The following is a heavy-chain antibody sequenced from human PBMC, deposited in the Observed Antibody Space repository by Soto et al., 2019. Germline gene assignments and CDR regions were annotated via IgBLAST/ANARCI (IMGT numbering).Heavy chain of an antibody. Sequence: PGGSLRLSCAASGFTFSSYAMSWVRQAPGKGLEWVSAISGSGGSTYYADSVKGRFTISRDSSKNTLYLQINSLRAADTAVYYCAKDAVLRFLEWSTTLYYYGMDVWGQGTTVTVSS. CDR3: AKDAVLRFLEWSTTLYYYGMDV. D-gene: IGHD3-3*01. CDR2: ISGSGGST. V-gene: IGHV3-23*01. CDR1: GFTFSSYA. J-gene: IGHJ6*02.